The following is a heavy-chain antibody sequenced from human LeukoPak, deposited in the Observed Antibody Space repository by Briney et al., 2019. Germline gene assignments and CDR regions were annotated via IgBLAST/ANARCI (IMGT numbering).Heavy chain of an antibody. D-gene: IGHD6-6*01. Sequence: PSETLSLTCTVSGGSISSYYGSWIRQPAGKGLEWIGRIYTSGSTNYNPSLKSRVTMSVDTSKNQFSLKLSSVTAADTAVYYCARHTGHMQYNSSYKFDYWGQGTLVTVSS. CDR2: IYTSGST. CDR3: ARHTGHMQYNSSYKFDY. J-gene: IGHJ4*02. V-gene: IGHV4-4*07. CDR1: GGSISSYY.